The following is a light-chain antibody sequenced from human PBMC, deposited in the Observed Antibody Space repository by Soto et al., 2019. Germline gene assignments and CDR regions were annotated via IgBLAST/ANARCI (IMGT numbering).Light chain of an antibody. CDR1: SSNIGRDY. CDR2: TNN. Sequence: QSVLTQPPSASGTPGQRVTISCSGGSSNIGRDYVYLIQQLPGTPPKLLIYTNNQRPSGVPDGSSGSKSGTSASLAIGGLRSGDEADYCGASWDDSLSAWVFGGGTKVTVL. J-gene: IGLJ3*02. V-gene: IGLV1-47*02. CDR3: ASWDDSLSAWV.